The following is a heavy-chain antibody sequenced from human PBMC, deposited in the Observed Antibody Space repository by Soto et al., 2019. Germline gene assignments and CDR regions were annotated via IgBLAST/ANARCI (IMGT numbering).Heavy chain of an antibody. D-gene: IGHD2-2*01. J-gene: IGHJ5*02. V-gene: IGHV4-59*01. CDR2: IHYGGST. CDR3: ARGPCRSATCSRGWFDP. CDR1: GGSIGTYY. Sequence: QVQLQESGPGLVKPSETLSLNCTVSGGSIGTYYWSWIRQPPGKRLEWIAYIHYGGSTNYNPSLKSRVTLSLDTSKNQFSLKLNSVTAADTAVYYCARGPCRSATCSRGWFDPWGQGVLVTVSP.